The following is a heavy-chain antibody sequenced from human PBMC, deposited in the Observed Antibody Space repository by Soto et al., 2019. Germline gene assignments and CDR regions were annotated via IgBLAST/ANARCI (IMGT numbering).Heavy chain of an antibody. J-gene: IGHJ6*02. CDR2: INHSGST. V-gene: IGHV4-34*01. D-gene: IGHD3-9*01. CDR3: ARDPPLRYFDWLLPNYYYYGMDV. CDR1: GGSFSGYY. Sequence: SETLSLTCAVYGGSFSGYYWSWIRQPPGKGLEWLGEINHSGSTNYNPSLKSRVTISVDTSKNQFSLKLSSVTAADTAVYYCARDPPLRYFDWLLPNYYYYGMDVWGQGTTVTVSS.